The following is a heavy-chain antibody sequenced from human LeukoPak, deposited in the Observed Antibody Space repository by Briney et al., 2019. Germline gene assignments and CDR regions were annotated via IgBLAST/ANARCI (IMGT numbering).Heavy chain of an antibody. CDR1: GCTFSDYY. CDR2: ISSSGSTI. D-gene: IGHD3-10*01. V-gene: IGHV3-11*01. J-gene: IGHJ4*02. CDR3: ARVRYYGSGIFDY. Sequence: PGGSLRLSCAASGCTFSDYYMSWIRQAPGKGLEWVSYISSSGSTIYYADSVKGRFTISRDNAKNSLYLQMNSLRAEDTAVYYCARVRYYGSGIFDYWGQGTLVTVSS.